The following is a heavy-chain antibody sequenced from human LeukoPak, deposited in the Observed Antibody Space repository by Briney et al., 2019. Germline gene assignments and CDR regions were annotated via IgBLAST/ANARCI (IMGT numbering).Heavy chain of an antibody. CDR3: ARRPRYSSGPVGDY. CDR2: MWYDGSNK. J-gene: IGHJ4*02. CDR1: GFTFSNHG. V-gene: IGHV3-33*01. D-gene: IGHD6-19*01. Sequence: GGSLRLSCAASGFTFSNHGMHWVRQAPGKGLEWVAVMWYDGSNKYYADSAKGRFTISRDDSKSTLYLQMNSLRAEDTAVYYCARRPRYSSGPVGDYWGQGTLVTVSS.